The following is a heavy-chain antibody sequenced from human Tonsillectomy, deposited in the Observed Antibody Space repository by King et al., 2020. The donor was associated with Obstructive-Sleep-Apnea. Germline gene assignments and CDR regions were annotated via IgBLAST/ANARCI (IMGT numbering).Heavy chain of an antibody. D-gene: IGHD1-26*01. CDR2: ISWNCWNI. Sequence: VQLVESGGGLVQPGRSLRLSCAASGFNLDDYAMHWVRQFPGKGLEWVSGISWNCWNIGYADSVKGRFTITRDNAKNSLYLQMNSLRAEDTASYYCAKDMGFDTGGGFDYWGQGALVTVFS. J-gene: IGHJ4*02. V-gene: IGHV3-9*01. CDR1: GFNLDDYA. CDR3: AKDMGFDTGGGFDY.